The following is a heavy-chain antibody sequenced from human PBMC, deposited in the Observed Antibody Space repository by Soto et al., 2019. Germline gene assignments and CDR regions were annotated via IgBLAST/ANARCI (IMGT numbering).Heavy chain of an antibody. V-gene: IGHV1-69*08. Sequence: QVQLVQSGAEVKKPGSSVKVSCKASGGTFSSYTISWVRQAPGQGLEWMGRIIPVLGIANYAQKFQGRVTITADKSTSTAYMGLSSLRSEDTAVYYCARDWLRSGYALWGQGTLVTVSS. CDR2: IIPVLGIA. J-gene: IGHJ4*02. D-gene: IGHD5-12*01. CDR3: ARDWLRSGYAL. CDR1: GGTFSSYT.